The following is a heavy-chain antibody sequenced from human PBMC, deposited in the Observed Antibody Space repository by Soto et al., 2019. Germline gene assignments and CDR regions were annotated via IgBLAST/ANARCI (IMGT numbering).Heavy chain of an antibody. D-gene: IGHD6-19*01. CDR1: GYTFTSYY. J-gene: IGHJ4*02. V-gene: IGHV1-46*01. Sequence: ASVKVSCKASGYTFTSYYMHWVRQAPGQGLEWMGIINPSGGSTSYAQKFQDRVTMTRDTSTSTVYMELSSLRSEDMAVYYCAREPIAVAGYFDYWGQGTLVTVSS. CDR3: AREPIAVAGYFDY. CDR2: INPSGGST.